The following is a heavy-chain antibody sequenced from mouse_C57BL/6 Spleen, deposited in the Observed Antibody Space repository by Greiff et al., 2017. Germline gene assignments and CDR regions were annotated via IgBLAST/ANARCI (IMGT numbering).Heavy chain of an antibody. V-gene: IGHV1-42*01. CDR1: GYSFTGYY. J-gene: IGHJ4*01. Sequence: VQLQQSGPELVKPGASVKISCKASGYSFTGYYMNWVKQSPEKSLEWIGEINPSTGGTTYNQKFKAKATLTVDKSSSTAYMQLKSLTSEDSAVYYCARSRQPYYYAMDYWGQGTSVTVSS. CDR2: INPSTGGT. D-gene: IGHD3-2*01. CDR3: ARSRQPYYYAMDY.